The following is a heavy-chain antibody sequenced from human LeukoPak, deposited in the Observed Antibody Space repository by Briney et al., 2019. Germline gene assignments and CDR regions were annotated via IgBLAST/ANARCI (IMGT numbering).Heavy chain of an antibody. CDR1: GGSISSYY. Sequence: SETLSLTCTVSGGSISSYYWSWIRQPAGKGLEWIGRIYTSGSTNYNPSLKSRVTMSVDTSKNQFSLKLSSVTAADTAVYYCAGSRGARRYYYYYYMDVWGKGTTVTVSS. J-gene: IGHJ6*03. D-gene: IGHD3-10*01. V-gene: IGHV4-4*07. CDR2: IYTSGST. CDR3: AGSRGARRYYYYYYMDV.